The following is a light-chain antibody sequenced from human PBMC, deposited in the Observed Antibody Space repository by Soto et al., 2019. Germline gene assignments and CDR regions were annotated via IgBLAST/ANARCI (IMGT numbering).Light chain of an antibody. V-gene: IGKV3-15*01. Sequence: EIVMTQSPATLSVSPGERATLSCRASQSVSSNLAWYQKKPGQAPRLLIYGASTRATVIPARFTGSGSGTEFTLTISSLQSEDFAVYYCQQYRNWPLTFGGGTKVEIK. CDR1: QSVSSN. J-gene: IGKJ4*01. CDR2: GAS. CDR3: QQYRNWPLT.